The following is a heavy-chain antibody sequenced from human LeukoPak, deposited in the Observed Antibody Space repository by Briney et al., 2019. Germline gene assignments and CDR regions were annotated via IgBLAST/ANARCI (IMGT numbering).Heavy chain of an antibody. CDR2: ISSSSSYI. CDR3: AKQWLEDWYFDL. D-gene: IGHD6-19*01. Sequence: GGSLRLSRAASGFTFSSYSMNWVRQAPGKGLEGVSSISSSSSYIYYADSVKGRFTISRDNAKNSLYLQMNSLRAEDTAVYYCAKQWLEDWYFDLWGRGTLVTVSS. J-gene: IGHJ2*01. CDR1: GFTFSSYS. V-gene: IGHV3-21*01.